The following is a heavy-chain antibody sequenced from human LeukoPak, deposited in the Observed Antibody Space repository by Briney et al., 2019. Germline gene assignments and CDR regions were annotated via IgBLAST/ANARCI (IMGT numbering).Heavy chain of an antibody. J-gene: IGHJ5*02. Sequence: ASVKVSCKASGYTFTGYYMHWVRQAPGQGLEWMGWINPNSGGTNYAQKFLGRVTMTSDTSISTAYMELSSLTPDDTAVYYCTRGGSREQIWLKGLDWFDPWGQGTLVTVSS. D-gene: IGHD5-18*01. CDR3: TRGGSREQIWLKGLDWFDP. CDR2: INPNSGGT. V-gene: IGHV1-2*02. CDR1: GYTFTGYY.